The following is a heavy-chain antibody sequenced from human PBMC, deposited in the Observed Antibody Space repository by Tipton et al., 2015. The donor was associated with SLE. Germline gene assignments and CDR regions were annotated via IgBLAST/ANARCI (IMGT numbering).Heavy chain of an antibody. CDR2: ISHSGNT. V-gene: IGHV4-4*01. CDR3: ARGKSSRFCDGGVYFDH. D-gene: IGHD6-13*01. Sequence: TLSPTCTVSGVSISSRDYWSWVRQPPGEGLEWIGDISHSGNTAYNPSLRSRVTISVDKSKNQFSLRLNSLTDADTAMYFCARGKSSRFCDGGVYFDHWGQGSLVTVSS. CDR1: GVSISSRDY. J-gene: IGHJ4*02.